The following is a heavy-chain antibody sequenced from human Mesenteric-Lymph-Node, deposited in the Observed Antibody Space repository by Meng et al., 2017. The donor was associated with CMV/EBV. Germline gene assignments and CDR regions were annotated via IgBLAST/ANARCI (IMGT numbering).Heavy chain of an antibody. CDR1: GVSIISSNFY. J-gene: IGHJ5*02. Sequence: SETLSLTCTVSGVSIISSNFYWGWIRRPPGKGLEWIGSLPYRGSSSYNPSLKSRVTISADTSKNQFSLELTSVTAADTAVYYCAQFAAGTMLDQWGQGTLVTVSS. CDR3: AQFAAGTMLDQ. V-gene: IGHV4-39*07. CDR2: LPYRGSS. D-gene: IGHD3-3*01.